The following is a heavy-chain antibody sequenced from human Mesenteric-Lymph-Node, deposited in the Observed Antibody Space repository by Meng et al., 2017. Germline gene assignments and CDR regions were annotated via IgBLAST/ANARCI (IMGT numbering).Heavy chain of an antibody. CDR3: ARDFDYVSAY. CDR2: INSDGSST. V-gene: IGHV3-74*01. Sequence: GESLKISCAASGFTFSSYWMHWVRQAPEKGLVWVSRINSDGSSTSYADSVKGRFAISRDNAKNTLYLQMNSLRAEDTAVYYCARDFDYVSAYWGQGTLVTVSS. D-gene: IGHD3-16*01. CDR1: GFTFSSYW. J-gene: IGHJ4*02.